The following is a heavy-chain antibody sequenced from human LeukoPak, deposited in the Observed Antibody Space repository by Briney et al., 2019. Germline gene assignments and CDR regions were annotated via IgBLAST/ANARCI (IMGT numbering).Heavy chain of an antibody. D-gene: IGHD6-13*01. CDR2: ISAYNGNT. CDR3: ARDNHRSSWSWFDP. J-gene: IGHJ5*02. CDR1: GYTFTSYG. V-gene: IGHV1-18*01. Sequence: ASVKVSCKASGYTFTSYGISWLRQAPGQGLEWMGWISAYNGNTKYAQEFQGRATMTTDTSTSTAYMELRSLRSDDTAVYHCARDNHRSSWSWFDPWGQGTLVTVSS.